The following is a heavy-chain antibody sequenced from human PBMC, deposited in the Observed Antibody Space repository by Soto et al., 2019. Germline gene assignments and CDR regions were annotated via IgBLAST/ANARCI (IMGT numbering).Heavy chain of an antibody. Sequence: GGSLRLSCAASGSSFDDYAMHWVRQAPGKGLEWVTGISWNSGTIGYADSVKGRFTISRDNAKNSLYLQMNSLRAEDTALYYCARDVWSRASGPPDSWGQGTLVTVSS. D-gene: IGHD3-10*01. J-gene: IGHJ4*02. V-gene: IGHV3-9*01. CDR3: ARDVWSRASGPPDS. CDR2: ISWNSGTI. CDR1: GSSFDDYA.